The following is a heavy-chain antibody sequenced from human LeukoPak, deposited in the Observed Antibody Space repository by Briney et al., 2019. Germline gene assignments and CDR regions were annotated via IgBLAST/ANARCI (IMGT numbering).Heavy chain of an antibody. CDR3: ARDSGWGSSNWFDP. Sequence: GGSLRLSCAASGFTFSSYSMNWVRQAPGKGLEWGSSISSRSSYIYYADSVKGRFTISRDNAKNSLYLQMNSLRAEDTAVYYCARDSGWGSSNWFDPWGQGTLVSVSS. CDR2: ISSRSSYI. V-gene: IGHV3-21*01. D-gene: IGHD3-16*01. CDR1: GFTFSSYS. J-gene: IGHJ5*02.